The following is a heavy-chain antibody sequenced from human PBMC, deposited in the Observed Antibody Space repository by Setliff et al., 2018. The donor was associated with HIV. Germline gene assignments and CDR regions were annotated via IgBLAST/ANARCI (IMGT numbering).Heavy chain of an antibody. Sequence: KPSETLSLTCTVSGGSISSYYWSWIRQPAGKGLEWIGRIYITGSTNYNPSLKSRVTISVDTSKNQFSLKLSSATAADTAVYYCAREGTRGYSGYAPLDFFDYWGQGTLVTVSS. CDR3: AREGTRGYSGYAPLDFFDY. J-gene: IGHJ4*02. D-gene: IGHD5-12*01. V-gene: IGHV4-4*07. CDR1: GGSISSYY. CDR2: IYITGST.